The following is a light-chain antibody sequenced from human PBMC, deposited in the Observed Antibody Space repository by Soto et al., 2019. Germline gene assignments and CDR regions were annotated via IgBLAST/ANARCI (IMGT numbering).Light chain of an antibody. CDR2: SSN. Sequence: QSVLTQPPAASGTPGQRVTISCSGSSSNIGSKTVNWYQQFPGTAPKLLMYSSNQRPSGVPDRFSGSKSGTSASQAISGLQSEDEADYYCAVWDDSLKGVLFGGGTKLTVL. V-gene: IGLV1-44*01. CDR1: SSNIGSKT. J-gene: IGLJ2*01. CDR3: AVWDDSLKGVL.